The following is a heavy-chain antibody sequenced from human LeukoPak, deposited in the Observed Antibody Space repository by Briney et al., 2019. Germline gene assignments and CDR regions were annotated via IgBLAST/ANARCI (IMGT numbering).Heavy chain of an antibody. CDR3: ARGGGDGYIPNHFDY. CDR1: GFTFSSYG. Sequence: PGGSLRLSCAASGFTFSSYGMHWVRQAPGKGLEWVAVISYDGSNKYYADSVKGRFTISRDNSKNTLYLQMNSLRAEDTAVYYCARGGGDGYIPNHFDYWGQGTLVTVSS. D-gene: IGHD5-24*01. V-gene: IGHV3-30*03. CDR2: ISYDGSNK. J-gene: IGHJ4*02.